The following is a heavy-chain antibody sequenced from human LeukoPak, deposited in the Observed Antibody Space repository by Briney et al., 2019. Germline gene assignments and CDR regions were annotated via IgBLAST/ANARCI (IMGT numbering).Heavy chain of an antibody. J-gene: IGHJ4*02. CDR1: GDIFRRNA. D-gene: IGHD2/OR15-2a*01. CDR3: AKEESDHFDY. CDR2: IIPVISID. V-gene: IGHV1-69*04. Sequence: SVKVSCKTSGDIFRRNAISWVRQAPGHGLEWLGKIIPVISIDNYAQKFQGRVTITADKSTSTVYMELSSLRSEDTAIYYCAKEESDHFDYWGLGTLVTVSS.